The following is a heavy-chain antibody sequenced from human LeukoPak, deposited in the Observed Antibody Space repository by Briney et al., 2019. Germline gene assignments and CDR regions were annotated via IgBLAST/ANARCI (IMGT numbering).Heavy chain of an antibody. V-gene: IGHV3-7*01. CDR1: GFTFSSYW. CDR3: ARGSDYDFWSGLFDP. CDR2: IKQDGSEK. D-gene: IGHD3-3*01. J-gene: IGHJ5*02. Sequence: QPGGSLRLSCAASGFTFSSYWMSWVRQAPGKGLEWVANIKQDGSEKYYVDSVKGRFTISRDNAKNSLYLQMNSLRAEDTAVYYCARGSDYDFWSGLFDPWGQGTLVTVSS.